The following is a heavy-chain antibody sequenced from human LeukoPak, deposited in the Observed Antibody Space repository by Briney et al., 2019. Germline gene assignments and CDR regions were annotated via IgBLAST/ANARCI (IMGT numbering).Heavy chain of an antibody. CDR1: GGTFSSYA. V-gene: IGHV1-69*06. Sequence: SVKVSCKASGGTFSSYAISWVRQAPGQGLEWMGGIIPIFGTANYAQKFQGRVTITADKSTSTAYMELSSLRSEDTAVYYCASHSSGPSYYYMDVWGKGTTVTVSS. CDR2: IIPIFGTA. J-gene: IGHJ6*03. CDR3: ASHSSGPSYYYMDV. D-gene: IGHD6-6*01.